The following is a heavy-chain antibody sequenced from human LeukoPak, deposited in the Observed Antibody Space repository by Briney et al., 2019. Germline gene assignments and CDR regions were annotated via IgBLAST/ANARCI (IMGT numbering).Heavy chain of an antibody. CDR2: MNPNSGNT. CDR3: ARAPSPASYAMDV. V-gene: IGHV1-8*01. J-gene: IGHJ6*02. Sequence: ASVKVSCKASGYTFRSFDVNWVRQATGQGLEWMGWMNPNSGNTGYAQEFQVRVTMTRTTSINTAYMEVSGLTSEDTAVYYCARAPSPASYAMDVWGQGTTVTVSS. CDR1: GYTFRSFD.